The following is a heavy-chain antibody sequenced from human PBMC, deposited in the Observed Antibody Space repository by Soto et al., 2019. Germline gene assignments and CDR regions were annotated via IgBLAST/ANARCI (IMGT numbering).Heavy chain of an antibody. Sequence: GASVKVSCKASGYTFTSYGISWVRQAPGQGLEWMGWISAYNGNTNYAQKLQGRVTMTTDTSTSTAYMELRSLRSDDTAVYYCARVPRQLFSSLIGFQHWGQGTLVTVSS. D-gene: IGHD6-13*01. V-gene: IGHV1-18*01. CDR3: ARVPRQLFSSLIGFQH. CDR1: GYTFTSYG. J-gene: IGHJ1*01. CDR2: ISAYNGNT.